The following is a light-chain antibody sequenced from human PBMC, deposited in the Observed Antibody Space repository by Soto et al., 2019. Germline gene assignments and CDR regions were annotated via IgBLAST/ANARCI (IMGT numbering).Light chain of an antibody. Sequence: AIQLTQSPSSLSAFVGDRVTITCRASRGINSALAWYQQKPGKAPNLLIYDASTLQGGVPSRFSDSVSGTDFTLTISSLQPEDFATFYCQQFHSYPVTFGQGTRLEIK. V-gene: IGKV1-13*02. CDR2: DAS. CDR1: RGINSA. J-gene: IGKJ5*01. CDR3: QQFHSYPVT.